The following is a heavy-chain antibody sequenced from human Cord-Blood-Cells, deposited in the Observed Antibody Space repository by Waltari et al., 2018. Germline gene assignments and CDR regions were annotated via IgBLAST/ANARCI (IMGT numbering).Heavy chain of an antibody. D-gene: IGHD2-21*02. J-gene: IGHJ3*02. CDR1: GFTSSSSA. Sequence: QVQLVGSGGGVVQPGRSLRLSCAASGFTSSSSAMHWVRQAPGKGLEWVAVIWYDGSNKYYADSVKGRFTISRDNSKNTLYLQMNSLRAEDTAVYYCARSEGVTAPPLDAFDIWGQGTMVTVSS. CDR2: IWYDGSNK. CDR3: ARSEGVTAPPLDAFDI. V-gene: IGHV3-33*01.